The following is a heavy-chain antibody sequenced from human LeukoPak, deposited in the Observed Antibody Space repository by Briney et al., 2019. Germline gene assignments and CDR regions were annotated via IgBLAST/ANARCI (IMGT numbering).Heavy chain of an antibody. CDR1: GFTFSNAW. CDR2: IKSKTDGGTT. CDR3: ARDRSPYWFDP. V-gene: IGHV3-15*01. Sequence: GSLRLSCAASGFTFSNAWMGWVRQAPGKGLEWVGRIKSKTDGGTTDYAAPVKGRFTISRDDSKNTLYLQMNSLKTEDTAVYYCARDRSPYWFDPWGQGTLVTVSS. J-gene: IGHJ5*02.